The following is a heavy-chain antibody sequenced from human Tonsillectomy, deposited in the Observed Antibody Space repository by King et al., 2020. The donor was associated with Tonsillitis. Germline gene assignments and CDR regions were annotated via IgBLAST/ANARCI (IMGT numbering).Heavy chain of an antibody. CDR1: GFTSDDYA. J-gene: IGHJ4*02. Sequence: DVQLVESGGGVVQPGGSLRLSCAASGFTSDDYAMHWVRQAPGKGLEWVSLISGDDRSTYYADSVKGRFTISRDNSKNSLYLQMNSLRTEDTALYYCAKRYHYDSTGPLDYWGQGTLVTVSS. CDR2: ISGDDRST. CDR3: AKRYHYDSTGPLDY. V-gene: IGHV3-43*02. D-gene: IGHD3-22*01.